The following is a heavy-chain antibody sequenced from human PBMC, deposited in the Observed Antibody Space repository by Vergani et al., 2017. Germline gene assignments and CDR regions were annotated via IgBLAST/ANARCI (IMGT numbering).Heavy chain of an antibody. J-gene: IGHJ4*02. V-gene: IGHV1-3*01. Sequence: QVQLVQSGAEVKKPGASVKVSCKASGYTFTSYAMHWVRQAPGQRLEWMGWINAGNGNTKYSQKFQGRVTITRDTSASTAYMELRSLRSEDTAVYYCARFQVRPYGGFDYWGQGTLVTVSS. D-gene: IGHD4-17*01. CDR2: INAGNGNT. CDR1: GYTFTSYA. CDR3: ARFQVRPYGGFDY.